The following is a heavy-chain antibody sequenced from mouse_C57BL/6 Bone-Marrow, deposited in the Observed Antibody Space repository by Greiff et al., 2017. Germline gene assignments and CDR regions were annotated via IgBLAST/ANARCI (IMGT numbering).Heavy chain of an antibody. CDR1: GFTFSSYT. CDR3: SRQVTTVLATKYFDV. J-gene: IGHJ1*03. Sequence: DVKLVESGGGLVKPGGSLKLSCAASGFTFSSYTMSWVRQTPEKRLQWVAAICGGGGNTYYPDSVKGRFTLSSDHDKNILYLQMSSVRSEDTALYYCSRQVTTVLATKYFDVWGTGTTVTVSS. V-gene: IGHV5-9*01. D-gene: IGHD1-1*01. CDR2: ICGGGGNT.